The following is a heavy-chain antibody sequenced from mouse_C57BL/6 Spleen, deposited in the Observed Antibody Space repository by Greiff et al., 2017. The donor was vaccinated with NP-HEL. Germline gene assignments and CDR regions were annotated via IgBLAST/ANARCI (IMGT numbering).Heavy chain of an antibody. Sequence: QVQLQQPGAELVRPGSSVKLSCKASGYTFTSYWMHWVKQRPIQGLEWIGNIDPSDSETHYNQKFKDKATLTVDKSSSTAYMQLSSLTSEDSAVYYCARADYEKAMDSTGQGTSVTASS. CDR1: GYTFTSYW. J-gene: IGHJ4*01. D-gene: IGHD2-4*01. V-gene: IGHV1-52*01. CDR2: IDPSDSET. CDR3: ARADYEKAMDS.